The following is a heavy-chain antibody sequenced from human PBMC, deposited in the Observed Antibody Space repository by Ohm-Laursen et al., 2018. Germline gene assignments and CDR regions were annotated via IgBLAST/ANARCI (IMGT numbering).Heavy chain of an antibody. D-gene: IGHD5-12*01. CDR2: ISDSGTTT. V-gene: IGHV3-23*01. J-gene: IGHJ4*02. CDR3: AKHRSATWMHKRFDN. CDR1: GFTVSSNY. Sequence: GSLRLSCTASGFTVSSNYMSWVRQAPGKGLEWVSSISDSGTTTYYADPVKGRFTISRDNPKSMVFLQMSSLRAEDTAVYYCAKHRSATWMHKRFDNWGQGTLVAVSS.